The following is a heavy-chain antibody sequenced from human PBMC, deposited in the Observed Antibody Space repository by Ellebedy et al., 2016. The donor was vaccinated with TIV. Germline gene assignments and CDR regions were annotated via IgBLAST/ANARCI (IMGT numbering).Heavy chain of an antibody. D-gene: IGHD1-1*01. CDR3: AAETFIDVDLEVWSVFDL. J-gene: IGHJ3*01. CDR2: LSTHGDT. Sequence: GGSLRLSCAASAFSVDSNYMSWVRQAPGKGLAWLSTLSTHGDTFYADSVRGRFAISRDTSKNTLYLQMNGLRVEDTAVYFCAAETFIDVDLEVWSVFDLWGQGAAVAVSS. CDR1: AFSVDSNY. V-gene: IGHV3-66*01.